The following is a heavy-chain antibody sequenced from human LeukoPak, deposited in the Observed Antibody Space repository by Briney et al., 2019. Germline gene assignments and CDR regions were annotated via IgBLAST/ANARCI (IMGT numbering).Heavy chain of an antibody. CDR2: IYCSGST. CDR3: ARLILTGSKRGIDY. Sequence: SETLSLTCTVSGGSISSSSYYWGWIRQPPGKGLEWIGSIYCSGSTYYNPSLKSRVTISVDTSKNQFSLKLSSVTAADTAVYYCARLILTGSKRGIDYWGQGTLVTVSS. V-gene: IGHV4-39*01. J-gene: IGHJ4*02. CDR1: GGSISSSSYY. D-gene: IGHD3-9*01.